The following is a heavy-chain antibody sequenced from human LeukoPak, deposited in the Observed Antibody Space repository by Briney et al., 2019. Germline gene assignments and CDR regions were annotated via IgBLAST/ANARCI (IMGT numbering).Heavy chain of an antibody. J-gene: IGHJ4*02. V-gene: IGHV3-7*01. D-gene: IGHD1-26*01. CDR1: GFTFSSYW. Sequence: GGSLRLSCAASGFTFSSYWMHWVRQAPGKGLEWVANIKQDGSEKYYVDSVKGRFTISRDNAKNSLYLQMNSLRAEGTAVYYCARRRYSGSSQHFDYWGQGTLVTVSS. CDR2: IKQDGSEK. CDR3: ARRRYSGSSQHFDY.